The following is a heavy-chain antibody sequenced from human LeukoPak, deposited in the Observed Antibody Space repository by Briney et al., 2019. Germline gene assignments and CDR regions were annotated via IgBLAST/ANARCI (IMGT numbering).Heavy chain of an antibody. Sequence: GGSLRLSCSASGFTFSDFFISWIRQTPGEGLEWVSYISGSGNLTYYTDSVKGRFTVTTDNAKNSLYLQMDSLRAEGSAVYYCARGIPGGRFFRYWGQGALVSVSS. CDR2: ISGSGNLT. CDR1: GFTFSDFF. J-gene: IGHJ4*02. CDR3: ARGIPGGRFFRY. D-gene: IGHD1-26*01. V-gene: IGHV3-11*01.